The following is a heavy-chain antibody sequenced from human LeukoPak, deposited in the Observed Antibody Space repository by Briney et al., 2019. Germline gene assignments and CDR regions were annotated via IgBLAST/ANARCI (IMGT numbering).Heavy chain of an antibody. D-gene: IGHD4-23*01. CDR1: GGSISSSSYY. Sequence: SETLSLTCTVSGGSISSSSYYWGWIRQPPGKGLEWIGTIYYSGSTYYNPSLKSRVTISVDTSKNQFSLKLSSVTAADTAVYYCASDYGGNSVMNYWGQGTLVTVSS. CDR2: IYYSGST. CDR3: ASDYGGNSVMNY. V-gene: IGHV4-39*07. J-gene: IGHJ4*02.